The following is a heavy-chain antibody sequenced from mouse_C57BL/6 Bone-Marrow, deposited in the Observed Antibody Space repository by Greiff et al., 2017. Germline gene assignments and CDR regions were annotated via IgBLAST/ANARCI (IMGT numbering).Heavy chain of an antibody. CDR3: AREFYYAMDY. V-gene: IGHV1-69*01. CDR2: IDPSDSYT. CDR1: GYTFTSYW. J-gene: IGHJ4*01. Sequence: QVQLQQPGAELVMPGASVKLSCKASGYTFTSYWMHWVKQRPGQGLEWIGEIDPSDSYTNYNQKFKGKSTLTVDKSSRTAYMQLSSLTSEDSAVYYCAREFYYAMDYWGQGTSVTVSS.